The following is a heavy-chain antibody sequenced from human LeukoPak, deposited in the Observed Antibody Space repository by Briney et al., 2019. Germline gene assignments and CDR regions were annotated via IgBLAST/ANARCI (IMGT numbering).Heavy chain of an antibody. J-gene: IGHJ3*02. CDR1: GYTFTGYY. CDR3: ARTDIVATADAFDI. V-gene: IGHV1-2*02. CDR2: INPNSGGT. Sequence: GASVKVSCKASGYTFTGYYMHWVRQAPGQGLEWMGWINPNSGGTNYAQKFQGRVTMTRDTSISTAYMELSRLRSDDTAVYYCARTDIVATADAFDIWGQGKMVTVSS. D-gene: IGHD5-12*01.